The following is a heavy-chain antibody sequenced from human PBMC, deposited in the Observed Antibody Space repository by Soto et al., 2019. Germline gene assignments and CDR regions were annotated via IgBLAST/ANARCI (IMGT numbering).Heavy chain of an antibody. D-gene: IGHD3-10*01. CDR3: AKYYYGSGSIRAFDI. CDR1: GFTFSDYA. V-gene: IGHV3-30*18. J-gene: IGHJ3*02. Sequence: GGSLRLSCAASGFTFSDYAMHWVRQAPGKGLEWVAVVSHDGRNTHYADSVKGRFTISRDSSKNTVSLEMTSLRAEDTAVYYCAKYYYGSGSIRAFDIWGQGTMVTVSS. CDR2: VSHDGRNT.